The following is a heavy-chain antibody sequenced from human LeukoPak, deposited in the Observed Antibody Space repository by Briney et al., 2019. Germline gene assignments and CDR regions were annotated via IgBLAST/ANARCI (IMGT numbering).Heavy chain of an antibody. J-gene: IGHJ6*02. D-gene: IGHD6-19*01. CDR3: ARASGWTHYYYGMDV. Sequence: GGSLRLSCAASGFTFSSYGMHWVRQAPGKGLEWVAVIWYDGSNKYYADSVKGRFTISRDNSKNTLYLQMNSLRAEDTAVYYCARASGWTHYYYGMDVWGQGTTVTVSS. V-gene: IGHV3-33*01. CDR2: IWYDGSNK. CDR1: GFTFSSYG.